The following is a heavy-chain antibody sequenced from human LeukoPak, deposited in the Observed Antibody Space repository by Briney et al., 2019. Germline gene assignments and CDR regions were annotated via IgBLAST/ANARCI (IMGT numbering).Heavy chain of an antibody. D-gene: IGHD3-10*01. Sequence: GASVKVSCKASGGTFSSYAISWVRQAPGQGLEWMGGIIPIFGTANYAQKFQGRVTITADESTSTAYMELSSLRSENTAVYYCARGGSGSIKEGIYYYYYMDVWGKGTTVTVSS. J-gene: IGHJ6*03. CDR2: IIPIFGTA. CDR1: GGTFSSYA. CDR3: ARGGSGSIKEGIYYYYYMDV. V-gene: IGHV1-69*13.